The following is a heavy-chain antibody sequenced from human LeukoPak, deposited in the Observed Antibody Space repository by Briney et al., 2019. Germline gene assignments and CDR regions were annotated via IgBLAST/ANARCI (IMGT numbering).Heavy chain of an antibody. V-gene: IGHV3-23*01. J-gene: IGHJ4*02. CDR3: ARDLHEYYFDY. CDR1: GFTFNNYA. Sequence: GGSLRLSCAASGFTFNNYAMAWVRRARGKGLEWVSTINTGGGAYYAASVKGRFTISRDNSRNTLYLRMNSLRAEDTAVYYCARDLHEYYFDYWGQGTLVTVSS. CDR2: INTGGGA.